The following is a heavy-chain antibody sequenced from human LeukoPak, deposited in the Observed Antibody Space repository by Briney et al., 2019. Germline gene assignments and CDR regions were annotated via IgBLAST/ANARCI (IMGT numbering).Heavy chain of an antibody. V-gene: IGHV3-30*02. CDR3: AKPGYGDRSTGYYGMDV. D-gene: IGHD4-17*01. CDR1: GFSLNAFG. CDR2: IPIDVRNE. J-gene: IGHJ6*02. Sequence: PLGSLRVSCAASGFSLNAFGMHWVRQAPGKRAEWVAFIPIDVRNEFYVDSVKGRFTISRDNSKNTLFLQMSSLRPEDTAVYYCAKPGYGDRSTGYYGMDVWGQGTTVSVSS.